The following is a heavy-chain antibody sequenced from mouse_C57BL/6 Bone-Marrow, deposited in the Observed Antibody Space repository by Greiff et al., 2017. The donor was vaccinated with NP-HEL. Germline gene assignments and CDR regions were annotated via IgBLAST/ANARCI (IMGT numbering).Heavy chain of an antibody. D-gene: IGHD2-4*01. J-gene: IGHJ3*01. V-gene: IGHV1-52*01. Sequence: QVQLKQSGAELVRPGSSVKLSCKASGYTFTSYWMHWVKQRPIQGLEWIGNIDPSDSETHYNQKFKDKATLTVDKSSSTAYMQLSSLTSEDSAVYYCARGLRRTWFAYWGQGTLVTVSA. CDR1: GYTFTSYW. CDR3: ARGLRRTWFAY. CDR2: IDPSDSET.